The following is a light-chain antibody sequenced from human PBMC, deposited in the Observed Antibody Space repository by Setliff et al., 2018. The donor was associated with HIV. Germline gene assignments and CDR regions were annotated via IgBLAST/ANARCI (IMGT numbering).Light chain of an antibody. J-gene: IGLJ1*01. CDR2: DVT. CDR3: SSYTSSSTLV. CDR1: SSDVGGYNY. Sequence: QFALTQPASVSGSPGQSITISCTGTSSDVGGYNYVSWYQQHPGKAPKLMIYDVTNRPSGVSNRFSGSKSGNTASLTISGLQADDEADYYCSSYTSSSTLVFGTGTKVTV. V-gene: IGLV2-14*03.